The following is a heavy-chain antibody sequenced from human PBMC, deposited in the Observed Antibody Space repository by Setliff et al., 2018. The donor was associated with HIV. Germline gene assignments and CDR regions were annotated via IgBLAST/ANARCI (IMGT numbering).Heavy chain of an antibody. CDR3: AKGETQRKYYNFWSGYYGDAFDV. CDR1: GFTFSSYG. CDR2: IWYDGSNK. D-gene: IGHD3-3*01. V-gene: IGHV3-33*06. Sequence: GGSLRLSCAESGFTFSSYGMHWVRQAPGKGLEWVAVIWYDGSNKYYADSVKGRFTISRDNSKNTLYLQMNSLRAEDTAVYYCAKGETQRKYYNFWSGYYGDAFDVWGQGTMVTVSS. J-gene: IGHJ3*01.